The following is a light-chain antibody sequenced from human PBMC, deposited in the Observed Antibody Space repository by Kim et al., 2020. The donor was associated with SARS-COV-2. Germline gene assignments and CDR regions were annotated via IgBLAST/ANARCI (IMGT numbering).Light chain of an antibody. V-gene: IGKV3-20*01. CDR1: QSVNSVY. CDR2: GAS. CDR3: QLYGSSPLMYT. Sequence: PGERATLSCRASQSVNSVYLAWYQQIPGQPPRLLIFGASSRATGIPDRFSGSGSGTDFTLAISRLEPEDFAVYYCQLYGSSPLMYTFGQGTKLEI. J-gene: IGKJ2*01.